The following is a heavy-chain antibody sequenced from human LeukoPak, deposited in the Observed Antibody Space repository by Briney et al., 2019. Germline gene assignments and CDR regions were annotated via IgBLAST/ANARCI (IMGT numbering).Heavy chain of an antibody. CDR2: VIPIFGTA. D-gene: IGHD2-2*01. Sequence: GSSVKVSCKASGGTFSSYAISWVRQAPGQGLEWMGGVIPIFGTANYAQKFQGRVTIPADESTSTAYMELSSLRSEDTAVYYCAGVSLPGAILYSYYGMDVWGQGTTVTVSS. CDR3: AGVSLPGAILYSYYGMDV. CDR1: GGTFSSYA. J-gene: IGHJ6*02. V-gene: IGHV1-69*01.